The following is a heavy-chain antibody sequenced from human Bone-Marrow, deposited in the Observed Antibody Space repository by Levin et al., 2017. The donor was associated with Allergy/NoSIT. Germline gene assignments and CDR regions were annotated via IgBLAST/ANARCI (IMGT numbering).Heavy chain of an antibody. CDR3: ARKYGGHEFDY. V-gene: IGHV3-33*01. CDR1: GFTLSSFV. D-gene: IGHD5-12*01. Sequence: GGSLRLSCAASGFTLSSFVMHWVRQAPGKGLEWVATVWYDENNKHYADSVKGRFTISRDNSKNTLDLQMNSLRAEDTAIYYCARKYGGHEFDYWGQGTLVTVSS. CDR2: VWYDENNK. J-gene: IGHJ4*02.